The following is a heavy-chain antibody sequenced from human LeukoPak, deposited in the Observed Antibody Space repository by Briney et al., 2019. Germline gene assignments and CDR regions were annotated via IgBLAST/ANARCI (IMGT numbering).Heavy chain of an antibody. D-gene: IGHD2-2*03. V-gene: IGHV4-38-2*01. CDR3: ARLGYCSSTSCEN. J-gene: IGHJ4*02. CDR1: GYSISSGYY. CDR2: IYHSGST. Sequence: PSETLSLTCAVSGYSISSGYYWGWIRQPPGKGLEWIGSIYHSGSTYYNPSLKSRVTISVDTSKNQFSLKLSSMTAADAAVYYCARLGYCSSTSCENWGQGTLVTVSS.